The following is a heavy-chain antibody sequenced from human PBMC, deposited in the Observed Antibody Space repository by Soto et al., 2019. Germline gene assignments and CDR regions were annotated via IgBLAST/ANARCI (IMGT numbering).Heavy chain of an antibody. CDR3: ARIRYGRYFEY. CDR2: IDPSDSQT. D-gene: IGHD3-9*01. CDR1: GYSFAGYW. J-gene: IGHJ4*02. Sequence: GESLKISCKGSGYSFAGYWITWVRQMPGKGLEWMGRIDPSDSQTYYSPSFRRHVTISAAKSISTASLQWSSLRAADTAMYYCARIRYGRYFEYSGQGTMVTVSS. V-gene: IGHV5-10-1*01.